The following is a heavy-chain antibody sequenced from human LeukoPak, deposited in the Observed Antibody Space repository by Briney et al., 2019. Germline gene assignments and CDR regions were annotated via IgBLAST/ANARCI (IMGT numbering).Heavy chain of an antibody. J-gene: IGHJ4*02. D-gene: IGHD3-3*01. CDR3: ARGSPAALEWSRPKDKYYFDY. CDR1: GGSFSGYY. CDR2: INHSGST. Sequence: KSSETLSLTCAVYGGSFSGYYWSWIRQPPGKGLEWIGEINHSGSTNYNPSLKSRVTISVDTSKNQFSLKLSSVTAADTAVYYCARGSPAALEWSRPKDKYYFDYWGQGTLVTVSS. V-gene: IGHV4-34*01.